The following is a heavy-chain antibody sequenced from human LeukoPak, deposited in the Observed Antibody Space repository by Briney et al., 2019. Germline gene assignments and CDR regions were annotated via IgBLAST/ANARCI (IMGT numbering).Heavy chain of an antibody. Sequence: SETLSLTCTVSGGSISSYYWSWIRQPPGKGLEWIGYIYYSGSTNYNPSLKSRVTISVDTSKNQFSLKLSSVTAADTAVYYCARGAADISGYYFDYWGQGTLVTVSP. V-gene: IGHV4-59*01. CDR3: ARGAADISGYYFDY. CDR2: IYYSGST. CDR1: GGSISSYY. D-gene: IGHD2-15*01. J-gene: IGHJ4*02.